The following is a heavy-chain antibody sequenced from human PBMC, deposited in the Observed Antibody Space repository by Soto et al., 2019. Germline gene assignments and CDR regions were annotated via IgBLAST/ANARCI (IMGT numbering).Heavy chain of an antibody. Sequence: QVQLVQSGAEVKKPGASVKVSCKTSGYTFNEYYIHWMRQVPGQGPEWMGWINPNSGGTKFAKKFRGGITMTSDTSISTAYMELSRLRSDDTAVYYWARRLGGGGDYFYGMDVWGQGTAVTVSS. CDR3: ARRLGGGGDYFYGMDV. CDR1: GYTFNEYY. J-gene: IGHJ6*02. D-gene: IGHD3-10*01. CDR2: INPNSGGT. V-gene: IGHV1-2*02.